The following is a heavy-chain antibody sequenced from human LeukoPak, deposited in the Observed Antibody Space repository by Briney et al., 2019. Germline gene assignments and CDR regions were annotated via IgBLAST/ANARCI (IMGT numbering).Heavy chain of an antibody. CDR3: AKVVRTIVVVVAATLGVRVFDY. V-gene: IGHV3-30*18. J-gene: IGHJ4*02. D-gene: IGHD2-15*01. CDR2: ISYDGSNK. Sequence: GGSLRLSCAASGFTFSSYGMHWVRQAPGKGLEWVAVISYDGSNKYYADSVKGRFTISRDNSNNTLYLQMNSLRAEDTAVYYCAKVVRTIVVVVAATLGVRVFDYWGQGTLVTVSS. CDR1: GFTFSSYG.